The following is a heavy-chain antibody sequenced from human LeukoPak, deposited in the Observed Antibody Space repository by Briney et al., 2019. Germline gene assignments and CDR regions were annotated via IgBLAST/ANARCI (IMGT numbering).Heavy chain of an antibody. D-gene: IGHD6-13*01. CDR3: ARGPIAAAGLSDY. J-gene: IGHJ4*02. CDR2: MSPNSGNT. Sequence: ASVKVSCKASGYTFTSYDINWVRQATGQGLEWMGWMSPNSGNTGYAQKFQGRVTMARNTSISTAYMELSSLRSEDTAVYYCARGPIAAAGLSDYWGQGTLVTVSS. CDR1: GYTFTSYD. V-gene: IGHV1-8*01.